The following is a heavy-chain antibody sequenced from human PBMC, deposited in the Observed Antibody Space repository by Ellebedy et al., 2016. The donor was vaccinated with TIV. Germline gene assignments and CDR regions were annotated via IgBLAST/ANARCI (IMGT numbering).Heavy chain of an antibody. CDR3: ARAYYYDSIAYYFDS. Sequence: ASVKFSCKTSGYSFTAYFLHWVRQAPGQGLEWMGRINPNSGDTTYAQKFLGRVTLTRDTSISTAYMGLSRLRSDDTAIYYCARAYYYDSIAYYFDSWGQGTLVTVSS. CDR1: GYSFTAYF. J-gene: IGHJ4*02. CDR2: INPNSGDT. V-gene: IGHV1-2*06. D-gene: IGHD3-22*01.